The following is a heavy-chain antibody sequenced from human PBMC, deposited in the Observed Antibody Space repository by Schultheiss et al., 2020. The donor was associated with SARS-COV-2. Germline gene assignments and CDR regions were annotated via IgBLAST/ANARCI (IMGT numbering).Heavy chain of an antibody. CDR2: ISYDGSNK. J-gene: IGHJ5*02. V-gene: IGHV3-30*04. CDR3: ARDSCSGGSCYLRWFDP. Sequence: GGSLRLSCAASGFTFSSYAMSWVRQAPGKGLEWVAVISYDGSNKYYADSVKGRFTISRDNSKNTLYLQMNSLRAEDTAVYYCARDSCSGGSCYLRWFDPWGQGTLVTVSS. CDR1: GFTFSSYA. D-gene: IGHD2-15*01.